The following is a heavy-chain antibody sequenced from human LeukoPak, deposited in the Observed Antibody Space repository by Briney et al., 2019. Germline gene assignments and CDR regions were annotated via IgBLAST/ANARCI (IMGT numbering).Heavy chain of an antibody. V-gene: IGHV1-2*06. CDR3: ARVRLERRYYYYGMDV. CDR2: INPNSGGT. J-gene: IGHJ6*02. Sequence: ASVKVSCKASGYTFTGYYMHWVRQAPGQGLEWMGRINPNSGGTNYAQKFQGRVTMTRDTSISTAYMELSRLRSDDTAVYYCARVRLERRYYYYGMDVWGQGTTVTVS. CDR1: GYTFTGYY. D-gene: IGHD1-1*01.